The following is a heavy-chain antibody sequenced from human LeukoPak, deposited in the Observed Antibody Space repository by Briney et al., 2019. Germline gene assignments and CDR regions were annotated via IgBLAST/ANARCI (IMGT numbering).Heavy chain of an antibody. CDR3: ARDPGEGSYQVWFDP. V-gene: IGHV1-2*02. D-gene: IGHD3-16*02. Sequence: GASVKVSCKASGYTFTGYYMHWVRQAPGQGLEWMGWINPNSGGTNYAQKFQGRVTMTRDTSISTAYMELSRLRSDDTAVYYCARDPGEGSYQVWFDPWGQGTLVTVSS. CDR1: GYTFTGYY. J-gene: IGHJ5*02. CDR2: INPNSGGT.